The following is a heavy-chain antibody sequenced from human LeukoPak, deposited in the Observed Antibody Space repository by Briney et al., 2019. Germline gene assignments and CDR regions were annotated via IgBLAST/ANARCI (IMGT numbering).Heavy chain of an antibody. D-gene: IGHD1-26*01. J-gene: IGHJ4*02. Sequence: SPSETLSLTCTVSGGSISSGDYYWSWIRQPPGKGLEWIGYIYYSGSTYYNPSLKSRVTISVDTSKNQFSLKLSSVTAADTAVYYCATSQTRVGAADSWGQGTLVTVSS. CDR1: GGSISSGDYY. CDR3: ATSQTRVGAADS. CDR2: IYYSGST. V-gene: IGHV4-30-4*01.